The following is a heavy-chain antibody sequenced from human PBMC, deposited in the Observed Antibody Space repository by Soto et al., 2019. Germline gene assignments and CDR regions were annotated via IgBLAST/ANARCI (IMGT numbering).Heavy chain of an antibody. CDR1: GGSISSGGYY. CDR2: IYYSGST. J-gene: IGHJ4*02. D-gene: IGHD2-2*01. V-gene: IGHV4-31*02. Sequence: SETLSLTCTVSGGSISSGGYYWSWIRQHPGKGLEWIGYIYYSGSTYYNPSLKSRVTISVDTSKNQFSLKLSSVTAADTAVYYCARSPVVPAAMFDYWGQGTLVTVS. CDR3: ARSPVVPAAMFDY.